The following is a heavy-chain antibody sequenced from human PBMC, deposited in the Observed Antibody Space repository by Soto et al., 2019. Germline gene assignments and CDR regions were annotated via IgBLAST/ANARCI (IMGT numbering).Heavy chain of an antibody. CDR3: ARVIPGAEAWFHP. Sequence: QGQLVQSGVEVKKPGASVKVSCSASGNTFTNFGVTWVRQAPGQGLEWMGWISPYTDDPSYAQKFQGRVTMTIDTSTSTVDLDLRSLTTDDTAVYYCARVIPGAEAWFHPWGQGTLVTVSS. CDR1: GNTFTNFG. D-gene: IGHD2-2*01. CDR2: ISPYTDDP. V-gene: IGHV1-18*01. J-gene: IGHJ5*02.